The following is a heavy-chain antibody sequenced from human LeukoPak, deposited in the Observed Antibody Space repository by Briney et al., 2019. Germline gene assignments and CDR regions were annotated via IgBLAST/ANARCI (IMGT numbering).Heavy chain of an antibody. CDR2: INHSGST. D-gene: IGHD6-6*01. CDR3: ARGSLIAARPAVDI. V-gene: IGHV4-34*01. J-gene: IGHJ3*02. Sequence: PSETLSLTCAVYGGSFSGYYWSWIRQPPGKGLEWMGEINHSGSTNYNPSLKRRATISVDTSKNQFSLKLSSVTAADTAVYYCARGSLIAARPAVDIWGQGTMVTVSS. CDR1: GGSFSGYY.